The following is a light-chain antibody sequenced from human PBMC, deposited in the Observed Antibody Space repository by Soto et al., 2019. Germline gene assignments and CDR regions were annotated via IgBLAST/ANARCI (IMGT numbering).Light chain of an antibody. CDR2: GAS. CDR1: QSVSSSY. J-gene: IGKJ1*01. CDR3: QQYGSSPRT. Sequence: EIVLTQSPGTLSLSPGERATLSCRASQSVSSSYLAWYQQKPGQAPRLLMYGASYRPTGISDRFSGSGSGTDFTLTVSRLEPEDFAVYYCQQYGSSPRTFGQGTKVDIK. V-gene: IGKV3-20*01.